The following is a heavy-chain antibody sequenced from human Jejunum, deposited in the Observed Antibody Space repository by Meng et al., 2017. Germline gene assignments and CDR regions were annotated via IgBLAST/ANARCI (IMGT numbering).Heavy chain of an antibody. D-gene: IGHD4-11*01. CDR3: ARGSTGNYDD. CDR2: IYSSGST. CDR1: GGSISGSY. J-gene: IGHJ4*02. Sequence: QMQLQASGPGLVKPSETLSLTCTVSGGSISGSYWSWIRQSPGKGLQWIGYIYSSGSTDYNPSLRSRVSMSVDTSRNQFSLELNSVTSADTAVYHCARGSTGNYDDWGQGTLVTVSS. V-gene: IGHV4-59*01.